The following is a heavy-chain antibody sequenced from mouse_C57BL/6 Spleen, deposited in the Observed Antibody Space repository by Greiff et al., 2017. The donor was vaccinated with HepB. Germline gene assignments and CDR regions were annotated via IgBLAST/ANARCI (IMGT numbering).Heavy chain of an antibody. CDR1: GFTFSDSG. J-gene: IGHJ1*03. Sequence: EVKLMESGGGLVKPGGSLKLSCAASGFTFSDSGMHWVRQAPEKGLEWVAYISSGSSTIYYADTVKGRFTISIDNAKNTLFLQMTSLRSEDTAMYYCDSTWDVPYGYFDVWGTGTTVTVSS. CDR2: ISSGSSTI. CDR3: DSTWDVPYGYFDV. D-gene: IGHD4-1*01. V-gene: IGHV5-17*01.